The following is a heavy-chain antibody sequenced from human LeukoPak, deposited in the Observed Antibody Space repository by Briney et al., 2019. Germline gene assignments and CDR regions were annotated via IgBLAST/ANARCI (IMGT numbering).Heavy chain of an antibody. J-gene: IGHJ4*02. CDR2: IYYSGSS. CDR1: GGSISGYH. V-gene: IGHV4-59*08. CDR3: ASTPIGSGSYYNEDY. D-gene: IGHD3-10*01. Sequence: SETLSLTCNVSGGSISGYHWSWIRQPPGKGLEWLGYIYYSGSSNYNPSLKSRVTILVDTSKNQFSLKLSSVTAADTAVYYCASTPIGSGSYYNEDYWGQGTLVTVSS.